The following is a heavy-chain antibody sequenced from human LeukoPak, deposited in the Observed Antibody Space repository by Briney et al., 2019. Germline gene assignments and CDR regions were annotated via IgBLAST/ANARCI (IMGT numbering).Heavy chain of an antibody. CDR2: MWYDGTTK. Sequence: GGSLRLSCAASGFTFSSYGMHWVRQAPGKGLEWVAVMWYDGTTKYYADSVKGRFTISRDNSKNTLYLQMDSLRAEDTAVYYCAKDGAASTYFDYWGPGTLSPSAQ. CDR3: AKDGAASTYFDY. CDR1: GFTFSSYG. V-gene: IGHV3-33*06. J-gene: IGHJ4*02. D-gene: IGHD4/OR15-4a*01.